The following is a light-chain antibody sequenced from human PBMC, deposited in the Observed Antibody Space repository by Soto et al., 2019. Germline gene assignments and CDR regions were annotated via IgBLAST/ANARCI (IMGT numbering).Light chain of an antibody. Sequence: DIHMTQSPSTLSGSVGDSVTITCRARKASSSWLAWYQQKPGKAPKLLIYNASSIESGVPARFSGSGSGTEFTLTISRLQPDDFATFYCQQYGSYPVTFGGGTKVDIK. CDR3: QQYGSYPVT. CDR1: KASSSW. J-gene: IGKJ4*02. V-gene: IGKV1-5*03. CDR2: NAS.